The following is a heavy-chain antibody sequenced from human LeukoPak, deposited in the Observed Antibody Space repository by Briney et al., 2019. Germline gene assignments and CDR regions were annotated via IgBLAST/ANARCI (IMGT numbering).Heavy chain of an antibody. CDR3: AREKYYDILTGVNWFDP. CDR1: GFTFSDYY. J-gene: IGHJ5*02. Sequence: GGSLRLSCAASGFTFSDYYMSWIRQAPGKGQEWVSYISSSGSTIYYADSVKGRFTISRDNAKNSLYLQMNSLRAEDTAVYYCAREKYYDILTGVNWFDPWGQGTLVTVSS. V-gene: IGHV3-11*04. D-gene: IGHD3-9*01. CDR2: ISSSGSTI.